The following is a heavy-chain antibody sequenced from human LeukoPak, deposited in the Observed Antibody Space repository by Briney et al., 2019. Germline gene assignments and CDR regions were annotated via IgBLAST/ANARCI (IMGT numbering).Heavy chain of an antibody. CDR2: FDTGFGT. Sequence: GGSLRLSCAASGFTFSTASLHWVRRAPGRGLEWVSAFDTGFGTYYPDSLRGRFTISRDNSKNTLFLQMNSLRAEDTAVYYCARSSGWWSLDYWGQGTLVTVSS. J-gene: IGHJ4*02. CDR1: GFTFSTAS. V-gene: IGHV3-23*01. CDR3: ARSSGWWSLDY. D-gene: IGHD6-19*01.